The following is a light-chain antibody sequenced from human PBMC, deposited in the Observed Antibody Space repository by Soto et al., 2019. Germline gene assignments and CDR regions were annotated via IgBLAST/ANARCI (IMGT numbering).Light chain of an antibody. CDR3: QHYSLYSPWT. V-gene: IGKV1-5*01. Sequence: DIQMTQSPSTMSASVGDRVTITCRTSQNINAWLAWYQQRPGQAPKLLIYDASTVQSGVPSRFSGSGSGTEFTLTISSLQPDDSATYYCQHYSLYSPWTFGQGTRWIS. J-gene: IGKJ1*01. CDR2: DAS. CDR1: QNINAW.